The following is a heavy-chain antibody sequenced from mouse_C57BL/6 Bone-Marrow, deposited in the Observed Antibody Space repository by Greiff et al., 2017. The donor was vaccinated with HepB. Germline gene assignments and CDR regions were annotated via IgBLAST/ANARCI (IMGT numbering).Heavy chain of an antibody. V-gene: IGHV1-81*01. Sequence: QVQLQQSGAELARPGASVKLSCKASGYTFTSYGISWVKQRTGQGLEWIGEIYPRSGNTYYNEKFKGKATLTAEKSSSTAYMQLSSLTSEDSAVYFCAREDYGNHKGYFDYWGQGTTLTVSS. CDR3: AREDYGNHKGYFDY. CDR1: GYTFTSYG. J-gene: IGHJ2*01. D-gene: IGHD2-1*01. CDR2: IYPRSGNT.